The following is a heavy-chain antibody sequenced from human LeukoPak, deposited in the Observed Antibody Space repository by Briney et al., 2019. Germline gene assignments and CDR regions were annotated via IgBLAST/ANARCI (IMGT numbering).Heavy chain of an antibody. CDR1: GGSISSSAYH. D-gene: IGHD6-6*01. CDR2: MYYGGST. CDR3: ARHLDYSSSLVWFDP. V-gene: IGHV4-39*01. Sequence: SSETLSLTCTVSGGSISSSAYHWGWIRQPPGKGLEWIGTMYYGGSTYFNPSLRSRVTISADTSKSQFSLKLSSVTAADTAVYYCARHLDYSSSLVWFDPWGQGTLVTVSS. J-gene: IGHJ5*02.